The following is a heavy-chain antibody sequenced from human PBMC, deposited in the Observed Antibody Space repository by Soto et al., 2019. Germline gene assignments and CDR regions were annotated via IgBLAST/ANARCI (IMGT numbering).Heavy chain of an antibody. V-gene: IGHV4-34*01. Sequence: SETLSLTCAVYGGSFSGYYWSWIRQPPGKGLEWIGEINHSGSTNYNPSLKSRVTISVDTSKNQFSLKLSSVTAADTAVYYCARDRSIIVGATTGFDYWGQGTLVTVSS. CDR1: GGSFSGYY. CDR3: ARDRSIIVGATTGFDY. J-gene: IGHJ4*02. D-gene: IGHD1-26*01. CDR2: INHSGST.